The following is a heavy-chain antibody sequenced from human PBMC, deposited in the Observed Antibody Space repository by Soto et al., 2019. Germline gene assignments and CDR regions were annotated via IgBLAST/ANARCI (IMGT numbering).Heavy chain of an antibody. CDR3: ARSGLTYYYDRSGYYPFYYFDY. Sequence: ANYAQKFQGRVTITADESTSTAYMELSSLRSEDTAVYYCARSGLTYYYDRSGYYPFYYFDYWGQGTLVTVSS. V-gene: IGHV1-69*01. D-gene: IGHD3-22*01. J-gene: IGHJ4*02. CDR2: A.